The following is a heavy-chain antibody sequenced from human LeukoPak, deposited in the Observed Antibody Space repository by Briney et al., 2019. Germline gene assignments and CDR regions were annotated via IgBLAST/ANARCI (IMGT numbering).Heavy chain of an antibody. V-gene: IGHV3-30*18. Sequence: PGGSLRLSCAASGFTFSDYYMSWIRQTPGKGLEWVALISYGVNKKYYVDSVKGRFTISRDNSKNTLYLQMDSLRAEDTAVYYCVKDHESSGYFDYWGQGTLVTVSS. D-gene: IGHD3-22*01. CDR2: ISYGVNKK. CDR1: GFTFSDYY. J-gene: IGHJ4*02. CDR3: VKDHESSGYFDY.